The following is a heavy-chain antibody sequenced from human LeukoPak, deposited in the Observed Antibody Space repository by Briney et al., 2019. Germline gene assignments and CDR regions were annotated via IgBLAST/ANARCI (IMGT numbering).Heavy chain of an antibody. D-gene: IGHD2-2*01. CDR3: ARGVVVVSAAMNWFGP. Sequence: PSETLSLTCTVSGGSISSGSYYWSWIRQPAGKGLEWIGRIYTSGSTNYNPALKSRVTISVDTSKNQFSLKLSSVSAADTAVYYCARGVVVVSAAMNWFGPWGQGTLVTVSS. V-gene: IGHV4-61*02. CDR2: IYTSGST. CDR1: GGSISSGSYY. J-gene: IGHJ5*02.